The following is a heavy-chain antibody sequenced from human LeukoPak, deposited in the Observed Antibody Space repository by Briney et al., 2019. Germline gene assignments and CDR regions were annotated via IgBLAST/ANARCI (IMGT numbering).Heavy chain of an antibody. V-gene: IGHV4-4*02. D-gene: IGHD3-16*01. CDR3: ARVKRLKAFYGMDV. CDR2: IYHSGST. Sequence: SETLSLTCAVSGGSISSSNWWSWLRQPPGKGLELIGEIYHSGSTNYNPSLKSRVTISVYKSKNQFSLKLSSVTAADTAVYYCARVKRLKAFYGMDVWGQGTTVTVSS. CDR1: GGSISSSNW. J-gene: IGHJ6*02.